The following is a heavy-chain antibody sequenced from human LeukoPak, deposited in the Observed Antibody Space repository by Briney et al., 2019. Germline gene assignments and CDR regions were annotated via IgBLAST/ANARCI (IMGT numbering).Heavy chain of an antibody. CDR3: ARTYSGRSYYFDC. CDR2: IHYSGST. CDR1: GGSIGRYY. D-gene: IGHD1-26*01. Sequence: SETLSLTCTVSGGSIGRYYWSWIRQPPGGGLEWIGFIHYSGSTNYNPSLKSRVTISVDTSKNQFSLKLSSVTAADTAVYYCARTYSGRSYYFDCWGQGTLVTVSS. J-gene: IGHJ4*02. V-gene: IGHV4-59*01.